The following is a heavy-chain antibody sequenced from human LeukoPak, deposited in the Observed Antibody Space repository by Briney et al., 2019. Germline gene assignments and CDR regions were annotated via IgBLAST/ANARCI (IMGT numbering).Heavy chain of an antibody. CDR3: AKEALGPYGGNLGSADY. CDR1: GFTFSYYS. J-gene: IGHJ4*02. Sequence: GGSLRLSCAASGFTFSYYSMNWVRQAPGKGLEWVSSISSSSSYIYYADSVKGRFTISRDNSKNTLYLQMNGLRAEDSAVYYCAKEALGPYGGNLGSADYWGQGTLVTVSS. V-gene: IGHV3-21*01. D-gene: IGHD4-23*01. CDR2: ISSSSSYI.